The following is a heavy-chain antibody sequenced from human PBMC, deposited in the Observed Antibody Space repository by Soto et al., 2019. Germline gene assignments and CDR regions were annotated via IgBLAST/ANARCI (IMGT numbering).Heavy chain of an antibody. CDR2: IYYSGST. V-gene: IGHV4-31*03. D-gene: IGHD5-12*01. Sequence: QVQLQESGPGLVKPSQTLSLTCTVSGGSISSGGYYWSWIRQHPGKGLEWIGYIYYSGSTYYNPSRKIRVTISLHTPNNQFSRKLSSVTAADTAVYYCARANLSGYDFVYWGQGTLVTVSS. J-gene: IGHJ4*02. CDR1: GGSISSGGYY. CDR3: ARANLSGYDFVY.